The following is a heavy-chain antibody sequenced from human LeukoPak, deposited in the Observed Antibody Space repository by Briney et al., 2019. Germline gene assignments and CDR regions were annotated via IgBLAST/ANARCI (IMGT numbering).Heavy chain of an antibody. D-gene: IGHD2-21*02. CDR2: FYYRGNT. CDR1: GFTFSSYSMN. J-gene: IGHJ3*02. V-gene: IGHV4-39*01. Sequence: GSLRLSCAASGFTFSSYSMNWVRQPPGKGLEWIGSFYYRGNTYYNLSLKSRLTISVDTSKNQFSLKMSSVTATDTAIYYCARRRGDPGAFDIWGQGTQVTVSS. CDR3: ARRRGDPGAFDI.